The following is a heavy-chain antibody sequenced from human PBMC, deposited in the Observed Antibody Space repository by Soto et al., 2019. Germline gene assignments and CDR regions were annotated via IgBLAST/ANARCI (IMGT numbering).Heavy chain of an antibody. Sequence: QVHLVQSGAEVRKPGASVKVSCKTSGYTFNTYGIIGVRQAPGQHLEWLGGISTRNGDTNYAQGCQGRVTLTTDTSTTAYMELMNLRSDDTAVYFCASVQLLPNPAADFWGQGTLVTVSS. CDR3: ASVQLLPNPAADF. V-gene: IGHV1-18*04. J-gene: IGHJ4*02. CDR1: GYTFNTYG. CDR2: ISTRNGDT. D-gene: IGHD2-21*01.